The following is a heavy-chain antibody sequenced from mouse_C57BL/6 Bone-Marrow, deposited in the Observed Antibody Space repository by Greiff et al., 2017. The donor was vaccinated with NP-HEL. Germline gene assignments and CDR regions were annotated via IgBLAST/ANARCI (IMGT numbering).Heavy chain of an antibody. D-gene: IGHD1-1*01. V-gene: IGHV5-9-1*02. CDR3: TRDRTTVEY. CDR1: GFTFSSYA. CDR2: ISSGGDYI. J-gene: IGHJ3*01. Sequence: EVQGVESGEGLVKPGGSLKLSCAASGFTFSSYAMSWVRQTPEKRLEWVAYISSGGDYIYYADTVKGRFTISRDNARNTLYLQMSSLKSDDTAMYYCTRDRTTVEYWGQGTLVTVSA.